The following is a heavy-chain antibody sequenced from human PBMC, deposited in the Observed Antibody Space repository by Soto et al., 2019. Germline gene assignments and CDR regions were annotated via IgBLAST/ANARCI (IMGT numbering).Heavy chain of an antibody. D-gene: IGHD2-2*01. CDR2: ISSSGSTI. J-gene: IGHJ6*03. V-gene: IGHV3-11*01. CDR1: GFTFSDYY. Sequence: GGSLRLSCAASGFTFSDYYMSWIRPAPGKGLEWVSYISSSGSTIYYADSVKGRFTISRDNAKNSLYLQMNSLRAEDTAVYYCVGYCSSTSCYWTLGYYYYYMDVWGKGTTVTVSS. CDR3: VGYCSSTSCYWTLGYYYYYMDV.